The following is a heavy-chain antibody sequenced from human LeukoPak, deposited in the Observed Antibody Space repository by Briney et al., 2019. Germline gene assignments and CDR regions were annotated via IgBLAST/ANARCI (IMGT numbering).Heavy chain of an antibody. J-gene: IGHJ4*02. CDR3: ARDLNGAKDGYYYDY. CDR1: GFTFTSYA. CDR2: ISGSGGST. Sequence: GGSLRLSCAAYGFTFTSYAMSWVRQAPGKGLEWVSAISGSGGSTYYADSVKGRFTISRDNSKNTLYLQMNSLRAEDTAVYYCARDLNGAKDGYYYDYWGQGTLVTVSS. D-gene: IGHD3-9*01. V-gene: IGHV3-23*01.